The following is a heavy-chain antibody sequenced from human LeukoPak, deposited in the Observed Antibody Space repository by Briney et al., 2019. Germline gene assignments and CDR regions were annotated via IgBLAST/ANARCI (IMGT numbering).Heavy chain of an antibody. Sequence: SETLSLTCTVSGGSISSYYWSWIRQPPGKGLEWIGYIYYSGSTNYNPSLKSRVTISVDTSKNQFSLKLSSVTAADTAVYYCAREAYYYDSSGYPEGYWGQGTLVTVSS. CDR1: GGSISSYY. J-gene: IGHJ4*02. CDR3: AREAYYYDSSGYPEGY. D-gene: IGHD3-22*01. CDR2: IYYSGST. V-gene: IGHV4-59*01.